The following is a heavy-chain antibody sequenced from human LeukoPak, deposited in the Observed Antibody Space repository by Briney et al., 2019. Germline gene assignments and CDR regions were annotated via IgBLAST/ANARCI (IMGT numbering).Heavy chain of an antibody. Sequence: GASVKVSCKASGGTFSSYAISWVRQAPGQGLEWMGGIIPIFGTANYAQKFQGRVTITADESTSTAYMELSSLRSEDTAVYYCARMGGTHVVPAAFNWFDPCGQGTLVTVSS. CDR1: GGTFSSYA. J-gene: IGHJ5*02. V-gene: IGHV1-69*13. CDR2: IIPIFGTA. CDR3: ARMGGTHVVPAAFNWFDP. D-gene: IGHD2-2*01.